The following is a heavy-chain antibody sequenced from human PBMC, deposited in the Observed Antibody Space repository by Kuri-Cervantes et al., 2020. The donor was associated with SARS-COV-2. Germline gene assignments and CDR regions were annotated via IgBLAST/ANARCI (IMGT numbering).Heavy chain of an antibody. CDR1: GFTFGDYA. CDR3: TRVKLLWFGEFS. Sequence: GGPLKISCTASGFTFGDYAMCWVRQAPGKGLEWVGFIRSKAYGGTTEYAASVKGRFTISRDDSKSIAYLQMNSLKTEDTAVYYCTRVKLLWFGEFSWGQGTLVTVSS. D-gene: IGHD3-10*01. J-gene: IGHJ4*02. CDR2: IRSKAYGGTT. V-gene: IGHV3-49*04.